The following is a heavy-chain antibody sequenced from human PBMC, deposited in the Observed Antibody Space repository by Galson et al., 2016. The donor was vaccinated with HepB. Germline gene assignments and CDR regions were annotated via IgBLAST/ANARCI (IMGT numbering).Heavy chain of an antibody. CDR2: MWHDGSKT. CDR1: GFTFSDYY. Sequence: SLRLSCAASGFTFSDYYMSWIRQAPGKGLEWVAFMWHDGSKTYYPDSLRGRFTISRDTSKNTLYLQMNSLRVEDTALYYCAKGTTRLGDNWGQGILVTVSS. V-gene: IGHV3-33*06. J-gene: IGHJ4*02. D-gene: IGHD4-11*01. CDR3: AKGTTRLGDN.